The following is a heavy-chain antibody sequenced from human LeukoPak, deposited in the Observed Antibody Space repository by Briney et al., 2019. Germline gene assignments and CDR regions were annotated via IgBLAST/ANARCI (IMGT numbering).Heavy chain of an antibody. CDR3: ARDGSSSWFGFHY. D-gene: IGHD6-13*01. CDR1: GGSISSYY. J-gene: IGHJ4*02. CDR2: IYTSGST. Sequence: SETLSLTCTVSGGSISSYYWSWIRRPAGKGLEWIGRIYTSGSTNYNPSLKSRVTMSVDTSKNQFSLKLSSVTAADTAVYYCARDGSSSWFGFHYWGQGTLVTVSS. V-gene: IGHV4-4*07.